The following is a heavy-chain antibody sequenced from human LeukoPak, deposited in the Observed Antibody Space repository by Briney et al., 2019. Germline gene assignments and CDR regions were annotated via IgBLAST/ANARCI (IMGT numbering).Heavy chain of an antibody. J-gene: IGHJ5*02. CDR2: IYTSGST. CDR1: GGSISSYY. D-gene: IGHD1-7*01. Sequence: SSETLSLTCTVSGGSISSYYWSWIRQPAGKGLEWIGRIYTSGSTNYNPSLKSRVTISVDTFKNQFSLWLSSVTAADTAVYYCARLGLELRAYNWFDPWGQGTLVTVSS. CDR3: ARLGLELRAYNWFDP. V-gene: IGHV4-4*07.